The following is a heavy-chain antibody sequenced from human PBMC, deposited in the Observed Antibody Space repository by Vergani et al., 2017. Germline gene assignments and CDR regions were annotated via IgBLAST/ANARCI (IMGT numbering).Heavy chain of an antibody. V-gene: IGHV4-59*01. CDR2: IYYSGST. Sequence: QVQLQESGPGLVKPSETLSLTCTVSGGSISIYYWSWIRQPPGKGLEWIGYIYYSGSTNYNPSLKSRVTISVDTSKNQFSLKLSSVTAADTAVYYCARAKEDHSTAMLPVFDYWGQGTLVTVSS. J-gene: IGHJ4*02. CDR1: GGSISIYY. CDR3: ARAKEDHSTAMLPVFDY. D-gene: IGHD5-18*01.